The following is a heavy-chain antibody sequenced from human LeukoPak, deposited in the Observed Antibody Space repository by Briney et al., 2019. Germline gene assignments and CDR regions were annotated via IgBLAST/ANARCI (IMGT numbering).Heavy chain of an antibody. V-gene: IGHV3-23*01. J-gene: IGHJ5*02. D-gene: IGHD4-23*01. CDR3: AKSGGGTTSVDWFDP. Sequence: GSLRLSCAASGFTFSSYAMSWVRQAPGKGLEWVPAISGSGGSTYYADSVKGRFTISRDNSKNTLYLQMNSLRAEDTAVYYCAKSGGGTTSVDWFDPWGQGTLVTVSS. CDR2: ISGSGGST. CDR1: GFTFSSYA.